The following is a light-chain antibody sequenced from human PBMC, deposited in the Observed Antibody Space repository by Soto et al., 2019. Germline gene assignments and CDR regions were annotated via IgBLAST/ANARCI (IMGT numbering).Light chain of an antibody. CDR3: QSYDSSLSGPWV. V-gene: IGLV1-40*01. CDR1: SSNIGAGYA. J-gene: IGLJ3*02. Sequence: QSVLTQPPSVSGAPGQRVTISCTGSSSNIGAGYAVHWYQQLPGTAPKLLIYGNSNRPSGVPDRFSGSKSGTSASLAITGLQAEDGADYYCQSYDSSLSGPWVFGGGTKLTVL. CDR2: GNS.